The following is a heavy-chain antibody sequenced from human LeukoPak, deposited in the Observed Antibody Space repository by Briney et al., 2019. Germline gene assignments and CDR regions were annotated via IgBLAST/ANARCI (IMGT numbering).Heavy chain of an antibody. CDR2: ISSSSSYI. CDR3: ARSEYYYDSSGYYYLDY. V-gene: IGHV3-21*01. CDR1: GFTFSSYS. Sequence: PGRSLRLSCAASGFTFSSYSMNWVRQAPGKGLEWVSSISSSSSYIYYADSVKGRFTISRDNAKNSLYLQMNSLRAEDTAVYYCARSEYYYDSSGYYYLDYWGQGTLVTVSS. D-gene: IGHD3-22*01. J-gene: IGHJ4*02.